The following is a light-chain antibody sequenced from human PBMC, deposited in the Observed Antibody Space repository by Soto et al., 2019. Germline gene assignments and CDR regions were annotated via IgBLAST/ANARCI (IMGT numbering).Light chain of an antibody. CDR3: QQYDSPPLA. V-gene: IGKV1-33*01. CDR2: DAS. CDR1: QDIKNY. Sequence: DIQMTQSPSSLSASVGDRVTITCQARQDIKNYLNLYQQKSGKAPKLLIYDASDLEPGVPSRFSGSGFGTAFTLNIKSLQPEGIEAYYCQQYDSPPLACGGGTKVEIK. J-gene: IGKJ4*01.